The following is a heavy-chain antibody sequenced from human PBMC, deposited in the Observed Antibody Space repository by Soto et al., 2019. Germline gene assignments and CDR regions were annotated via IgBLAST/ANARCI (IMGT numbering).Heavy chain of an antibody. V-gene: IGHV4-59*01. CDR2: IYYSGST. CDR3: ARGRPDLITIFGVVIIGPFDY. D-gene: IGHD3-3*01. CDR1: GGSISSYY. J-gene: IGHJ4*02. Sequence: SSETLSLTCTVSGGSISSYYWSWIRQPPGKGLEWIGYIYYSGSTNYNPSLKSRVTISVDTSKNQFSLKLSSVTAADTAVYYCARGRPDLITIFGVVIIGPFDYWGQGTLVTVS.